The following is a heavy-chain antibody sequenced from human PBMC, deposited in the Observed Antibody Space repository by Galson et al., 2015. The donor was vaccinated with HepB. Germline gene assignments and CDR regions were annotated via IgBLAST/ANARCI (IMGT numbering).Heavy chain of an antibody. CDR1: GYRFTSYW. D-gene: IGHD3-10*01. CDR2: IYPGDSDT. Sequence: QSGAEVKKAGESLKISCKGSGYRFTSYWIGWVRQMPGKGLEWMGTIYPGDSDTRYSPSFQGQVTISVDTSKNQFSLKLSSVTAADTAVYYCARGEYYYGMDVWGQGTTVTVSS. CDR3: ARGEYYYGMDV. V-gene: IGHV5-51*01. J-gene: IGHJ6*02.